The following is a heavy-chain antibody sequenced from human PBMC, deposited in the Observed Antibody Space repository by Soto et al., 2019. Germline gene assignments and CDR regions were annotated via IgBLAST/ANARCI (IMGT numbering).Heavy chain of an antibody. V-gene: IGHV4-30-4*01. CDR2: ISYIGST. J-gene: IGHJ3*02. CDR1: GVSISTGQYY. CDR3: ARDNGDGYNEGAFDI. Sequence: QVQLQESGPGLVKPSQTLSLTCSVSGVSISTGQYYWSWIRQSPGGGLQWIGYISYIGSTYYNPALKSRVSISADTTKIRFSLTLVNVTAADTAVYFCARDNGDGYNEGAFDIWGQGTMVTVSS. D-gene: IGHD2-21*01.